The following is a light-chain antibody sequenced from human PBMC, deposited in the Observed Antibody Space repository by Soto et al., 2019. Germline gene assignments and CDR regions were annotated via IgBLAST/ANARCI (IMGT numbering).Light chain of an antibody. J-gene: IGKJ2*01. CDR1: QSVLYSSNNKNY. Sequence: DIVMTQSPDSLAVSLGERATINCKSSQSVLYSSNNKNYLAWYQQKPGQPPKLVIYWASTRESGVTDRFSGCGYGTDFTLNISSLQAEDVSVYYCQKYYSTPYTFGHGTKLEIK. CDR2: WAS. CDR3: QKYYSTPYT. V-gene: IGKV4-1*01.